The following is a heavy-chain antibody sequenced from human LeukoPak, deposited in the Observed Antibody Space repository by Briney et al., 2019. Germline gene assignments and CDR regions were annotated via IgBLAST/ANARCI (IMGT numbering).Heavy chain of an antibody. D-gene: IGHD3-16*02. Sequence: PGGSLRLSCAASGFTFSSYSMNWVRQAPGKGLEWVSYISSSSSTIYYADSVKGRFTISRDNAKNSLYLQMNSLRAEDTAVYYCARDRAPKYYDYVWGSYLFDYWGQGTLVTVSS. V-gene: IGHV3-48*01. CDR1: GFTFSSYS. CDR3: ARDRAPKYYDYVWGSYLFDY. CDR2: ISSSSSTI. J-gene: IGHJ4*02.